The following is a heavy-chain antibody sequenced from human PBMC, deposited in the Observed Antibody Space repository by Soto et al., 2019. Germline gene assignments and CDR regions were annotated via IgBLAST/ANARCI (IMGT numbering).Heavy chain of an antibody. CDR3: AKDLILLWFGELTVYDAFDI. CDR2: ISGSGGST. D-gene: IGHD3-10*01. J-gene: IGHJ3*02. CDR1: GFTFSSYA. V-gene: IGHV3-23*01. Sequence: VGSLRLSCAASGFTFSSYAMSWVRQAPGKGLEWVSAISGSGGSTYYADSVKGRFTISRDNSKNTLYLQMNSLRAEDTAVYYCAKDLILLWFGELTVYDAFDIWGQGTMVTVSS.